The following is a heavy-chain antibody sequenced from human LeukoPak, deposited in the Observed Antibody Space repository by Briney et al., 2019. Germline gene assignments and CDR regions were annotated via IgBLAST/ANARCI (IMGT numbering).Heavy chain of an antibody. CDR2: IKQDGSEK. D-gene: IGHD6-13*01. J-gene: IGHJ6*03. CDR1: GFTFSSYW. CDR3: ARDRQYSSSYYYYYYMDV. Sequence: GGSLRLSXAASGFTFSSYWMSWVRQAPGKGLEWVANIKQDGSEKYYVDSVKGRFTISRDNAKNSLYLQMNSLRAEDTAVYYCARDRQYSSSYYYYYYMDVWGKGTTVTVSS. V-gene: IGHV3-7*01.